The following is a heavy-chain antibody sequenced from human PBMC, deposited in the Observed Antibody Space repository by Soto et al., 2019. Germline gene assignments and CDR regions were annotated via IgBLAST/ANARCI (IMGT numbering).Heavy chain of an antibody. Sequence: SETLSLTCTVSGGSISSSSYYWGWIRQPPGKGLEWIGSIYYSGSTYYNPSLKSRVTISVDTSKNQFSLKLSSVTAADTAVYYCARHYGGYYDSSGYSYAFDIWGQGTMVTVSS. CDR1: GGSISSSSYY. CDR2: IYYSGST. CDR3: ARHYGGYYDSSGYSYAFDI. D-gene: IGHD3-22*01. J-gene: IGHJ3*02. V-gene: IGHV4-39*01.